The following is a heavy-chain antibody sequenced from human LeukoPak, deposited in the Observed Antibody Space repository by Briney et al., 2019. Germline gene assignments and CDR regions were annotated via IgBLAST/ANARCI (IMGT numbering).Heavy chain of an antibody. CDR2: ISSSSSYI. D-gene: IGHD5-12*01. CDR1: GFTFSSYS. CDR3: ARDLVATTFDY. J-gene: IGHJ4*02. V-gene: IGHV3-21*01. Sequence: GGSLRLSCAASGFTFSSYSMNRVRQAPGKGLEWVSSISSSSSYIYYADSVKGRFTISRDNAKNSLYLQMNSLRAEDTAVYYCARDLVATTFDYWGQGTLVTVSS.